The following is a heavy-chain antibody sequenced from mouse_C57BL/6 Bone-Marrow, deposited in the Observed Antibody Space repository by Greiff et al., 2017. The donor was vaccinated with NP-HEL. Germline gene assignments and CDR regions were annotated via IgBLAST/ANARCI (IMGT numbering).Heavy chain of an antibody. J-gene: IGHJ4*01. CDR1: GFSLTSYG. V-gene: IGHV2-2*01. CDR2: IWSGGST. Sequence: QVQLKQSGPGLVQPSQSLSITCTVSGFSLTSYGVHWVRQSPGKGLEWLGVIWSGGSTDYNAAFISRLSISKDNSKSQVFFKMNSLQADDTAIYYCASRDYYGSRGDAMDYWGQGTSVTVSS. CDR3: ASRDYYGSRGDAMDY. D-gene: IGHD1-1*01.